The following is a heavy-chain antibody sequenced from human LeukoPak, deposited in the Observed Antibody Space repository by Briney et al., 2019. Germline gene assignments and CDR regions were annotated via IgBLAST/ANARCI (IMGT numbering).Heavy chain of an antibody. CDR2: IIPIFGTA. Sequence: SVKVSCKASGGTFSSYAISWVRQAPGRGLEWMGGIIPIFGTANYAQKFQGRVTITADESTSTAYMELSSLRSEDTAVYYCARDYGGNLAFDIWGQGTMVTVSS. V-gene: IGHV1-69*13. CDR1: GGTFSSYA. D-gene: IGHD4-23*01. CDR3: ARDYGGNLAFDI. J-gene: IGHJ3*02.